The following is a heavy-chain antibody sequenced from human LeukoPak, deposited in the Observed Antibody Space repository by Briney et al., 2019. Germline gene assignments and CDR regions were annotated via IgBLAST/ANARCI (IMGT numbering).Heavy chain of an antibody. CDR2: ISYDGSTI. V-gene: IGHV3-30-3*01. J-gene: IGHJ4*02. CDR1: EITFSNYA. D-gene: IGHD3-22*01. CDR3: AKADPISSGFDY. Sequence: GGSLRLSCAASEITFSNYAVHWFRQAPGKGLQWVAVISYDGSTIHYADSVKGRFTISRDNSKNTLYLQMNSLRAEDTAVYYCAKADPISSGFDYWGQGTLVTVSS.